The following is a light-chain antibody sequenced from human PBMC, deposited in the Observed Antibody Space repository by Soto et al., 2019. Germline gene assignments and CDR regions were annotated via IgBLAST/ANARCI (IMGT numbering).Light chain of an antibody. CDR1: SSNIGSNS. V-gene: IGLV1-44*01. CDR3: QSYDSVMRASV. Sequence: QSVLTQPPSASGTPGQRVTISCSGSSSNIGSNSVHWYRQIPGTAPKLLIYTNSQRPSGVPDRFSGSKSGTSASLAISGLQSEDEADYYCQSYDSVMRASVFGGGTKLTVL. CDR2: TNS. J-gene: IGLJ2*01.